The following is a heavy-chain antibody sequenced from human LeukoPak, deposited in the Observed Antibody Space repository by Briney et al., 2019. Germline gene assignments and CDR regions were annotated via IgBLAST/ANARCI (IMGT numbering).Heavy chain of an antibody. CDR2: IYHSGST. Sequence: SETLSLTCAVSGGSISSGGYSWSWIRQPPGKGLEWIGYIYHSGSTYCNPSLKSRVTISVDRSKNQFSLKLSSVTAADTAVYYCARGSDAFSGSYYFDYWGQGTLVTVSS. J-gene: IGHJ4*02. CDR3: ARGSDAFSGSYYFDY. D-gene: IGHD3-22*01. CDR1: GGSISSGGYS. V-gene: IGHV4-30-2*01.